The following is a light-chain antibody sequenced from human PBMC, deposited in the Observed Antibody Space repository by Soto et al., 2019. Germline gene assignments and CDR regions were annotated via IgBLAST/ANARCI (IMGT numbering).Light chain of an antibody. J-gene: IGLJ1*01. V-gene: IGLV2-14*01. CDR3: FSYTSSTAYV. CDR2: EVS. CDR1: SSDVGGYKY. Sequence: QSVLTQPASVSGSPGQSITISCTGTSSDVGGYKYVSWYQLHPGKAPKLMIYEVSNRPSGISNRFSASKSGNTASLTISGLQAEDEADYYCFSYTSSTAYVLGTGTKLTVL.